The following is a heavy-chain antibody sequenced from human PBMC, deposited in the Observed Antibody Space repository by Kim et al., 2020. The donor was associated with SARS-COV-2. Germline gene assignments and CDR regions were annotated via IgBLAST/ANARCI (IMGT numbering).Heavy chain of an antibody. CDR3: ARHPNRAGSIDY. V-gene: IGHV4-39*01. CDR2: NYYSGST. Sequence: SETLSLTCTVSGGSISSSSYYWGWIRQPPGKGLEWIGSNYYSGSTYYNPSLKSRVTISVDTSKNQFSLKLSSVTAADTAVYYCARHPNRAGSIDYWGQGTLVTVSS. D-gene: IGHD2-15*01. CDR1: GGSISSSSYY. J-gene: IGHJ4*02.